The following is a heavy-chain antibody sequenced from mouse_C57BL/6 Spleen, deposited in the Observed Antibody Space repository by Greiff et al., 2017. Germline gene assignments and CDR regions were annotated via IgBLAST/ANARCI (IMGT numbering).Heavy chain of an antibody. CDR2: IDPENGDT. Sequence: EVNVVESGAELVRPGASVKLSCTASGFNIKDDYMHWVKQRPEQGLEWIGWIDPENGDTEYASKFQGKATITADTSSNTAYLQLISLTSEDTAVYYCTTDGTTVVARDYYAMYYWGQGTSVTVSA. V-gene: IGHV14-4*01. D-gene: IGHD1-1*01. CDR3: TTDGTTVVARDYYAMYY. CDR1: GFNIKDDY. J-gene: IGHJ4*01.